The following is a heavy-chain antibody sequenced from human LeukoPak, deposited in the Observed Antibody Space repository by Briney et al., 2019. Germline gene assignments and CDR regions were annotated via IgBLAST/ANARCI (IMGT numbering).Heavy chain of an antibody. Sequence: GGSLRLSCAASGFTFSSYAMHWVRQAPGKGLEWVAVISYDGSNKYYADSVMGRFTISRDNSKNTLYLQMNSLRAEDTAVYYCARGEMVQVYWGQGTLVTVSS. J-gene: IGHJ4*02. CDR2: ISYDGSNK. D-gene: IGHD5-24*01. CDR1: GFTFSSYA. V-gene: IGHV3-30*04. CDR3: ARGEMVQVY.